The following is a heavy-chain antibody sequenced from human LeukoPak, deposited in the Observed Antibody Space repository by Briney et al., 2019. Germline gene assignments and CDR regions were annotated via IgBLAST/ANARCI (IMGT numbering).Heavy chain of an antibody. V-gene: IGHV3-30*02. J-gene: IGHJ4*02. CDR3: AKDLSMGYCSGGSCGGIDY. D-gene: IGHD2-15*01. CDR2: IRYDGSNK. Sequence: PGGSLRLSCAASGFTFSSYGMHWVRQAPGKGLGWVAFIRYDGSNKYYADSVKGRFTISRDNSKNTLYLQMNSLRAEDTAVYYCAKDLSMGYCSGGSCGGIDYWGQGTLVTVSS. CDR1: GFTFSSYG.